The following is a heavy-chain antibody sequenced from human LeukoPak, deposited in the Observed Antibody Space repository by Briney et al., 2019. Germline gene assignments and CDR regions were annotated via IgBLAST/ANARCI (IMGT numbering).Heavy chain of an antibody. CDR1: GYTFTSYY. CDR2: INPSGGST. D-gene: IGHD2-21*02. J-gene: IGHJ4*02. V-gene: IGHV1-46*01. CDR3: ARATLTTYCGGDCYSDYPDY. Sequence: ASVKVSCKASGYTFTSYYMHWVRQAPGQGLEWMGIINPSGGSTSYAQKFQGRVTMTRDMSTSTVYMELSSLRSEDTAVYYCARATLTTYCGGDCYSDYPDYWGQGTLVTVSS.